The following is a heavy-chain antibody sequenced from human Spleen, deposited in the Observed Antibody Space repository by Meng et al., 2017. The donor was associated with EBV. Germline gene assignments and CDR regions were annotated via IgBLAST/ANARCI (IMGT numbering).Heavy chain of an antibody. CDR3: ARVSTSGWRDCFDP. D-gene: IGHD6-19*01. V-gene: IGHV1-2*06. CDR2: INPNNGGT. CDR1: GYTFTGYY. J-gene: IGHJ5*02. Sequence: QVQLVQSGAEVTKPGASVKVSCKASGYTFTGYYLHWVRQAPGQGLEWMGRINPNNGGTNYAQNFQGRVTMTRDTSISTAYMELSSLRSDDTAVYYCARVSTSGWRDCFDPWGQGTLVTVSS.